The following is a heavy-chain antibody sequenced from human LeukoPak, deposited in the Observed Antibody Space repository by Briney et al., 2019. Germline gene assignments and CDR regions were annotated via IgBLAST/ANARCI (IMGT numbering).Heavy chain of an antibody. D-gene: IGHD3-16*02. CDR3: AMAFGGVIANFDY. CDR2: ISGSGGST. CDR1: GFTFSSYA. J-gene: IGHJ4*02. V-gene: IGHV3-23*01. Sequence: GGSLRLSCAASGFTFSSYAMSWVRQAPGKGLEWVSAISGSGGSTYYADSVKGRFTISRDNSKNTLYLQMNSLRAEDTAVYYCAMAFGGVIANFDYWGQGTLVTVSS.